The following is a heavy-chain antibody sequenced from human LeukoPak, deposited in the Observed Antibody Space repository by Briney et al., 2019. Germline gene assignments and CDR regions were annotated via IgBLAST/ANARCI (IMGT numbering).Heavy chain of an antibody. D-gene: IGHD4-17*01. CDR3: ARYGNNIDNAFDI. Sequence: GGSLRLSCAASGFSFSTQRMHWVRQAPGKGLVWVSYINIDERITGYADSVKGRFTISRDNAKNTLYLQMNSLRVEDTALYYCARYGNNIDNAFDIWGQGTMVTVSS. V-gene: IGHV3-74*01. J-gene: IGHJ3*02. CDR2: INIDERIT. CDR1: GFSFSTQR.